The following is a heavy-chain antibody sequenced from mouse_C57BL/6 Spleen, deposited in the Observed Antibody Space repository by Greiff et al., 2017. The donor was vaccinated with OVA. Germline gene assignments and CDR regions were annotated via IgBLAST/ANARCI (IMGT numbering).Heavy chain of an antibody. V-gene: IGHV1-81*01. CDR2: IYPRSGNT. CDR3: ARIYYGTLYYAMDY. Sequence: LVESGAELARPGASVKLSCKASGYTFTSYGISWVKQRTGQGLEWIGEIYPRSGNTYYNEKFKGKATLTADKSSSTAYMELRSLTSEDSAVYFCARIYYGTLYYAMDYWGQGTSVTVSS. J-gene: IGHJ4*01. CDR1: GYTFTSYG. D-gene: IGHD2-1*01.